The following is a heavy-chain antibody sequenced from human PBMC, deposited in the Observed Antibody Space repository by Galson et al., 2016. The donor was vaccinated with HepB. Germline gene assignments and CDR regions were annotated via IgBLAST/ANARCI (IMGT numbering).Heavy chain of an antibody. J-gene: IGHJ4*02. CDR2: FSSTGDYT. D-gene: IGHD6-6*01. Sequence: SLRLSCAAAGITLSRYAMHWVRQAPGKGLEYVSGFSSTGDYTHYADYVKGRFSISRDNFRNTVYLQMSSLRPEDTAVYYCVKGQISFSSRTLDYWGQGTLVAVSS. V-gene: IGHV3-64D*06. CDR3: VKGQISFSSRTLDY. CDR1: GITLSRYA.